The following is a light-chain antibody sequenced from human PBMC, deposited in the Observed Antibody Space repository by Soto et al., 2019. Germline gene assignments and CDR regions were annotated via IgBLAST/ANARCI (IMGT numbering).Light chain of an antibody. CDR1: QSISSW. J-gene: IGKJ5*01. V-gene: IGKV1-5*03. CDR3: QQYNSYSPIT. CDR2: KAS. Sequence: DIQMTQSPSTLSASVGDRVTITCRASQSISSWLAWYQKKPGKAPKPLIYKASSLESGVPSRFSGSGSGTEFTLTISSLQPDDFATYYCQQYNSYSPITFGQGTRLEIK.